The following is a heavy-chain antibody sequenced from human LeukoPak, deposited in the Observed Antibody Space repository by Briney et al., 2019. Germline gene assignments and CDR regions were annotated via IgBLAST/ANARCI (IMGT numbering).Heavy chain of an antibody. V-gene: IGHV1-18*01. CDR3: ARGARSGPALDAFDI. J-gene: IGHJ3*02. CDR2: ISAYNGNT. Sequence: ASVNVSCKASGYTFTSYGISWVRQAPGQGLEWMGWISAYNGNTNYAQKLQGRVTMTTDTSTSTAYMELRSLRSDDTAVYYCARGARSGPALDAFDIWGQGTMVTVSS. CDR1: GYTFTSYG. D-gene: IGHD3-3*01.